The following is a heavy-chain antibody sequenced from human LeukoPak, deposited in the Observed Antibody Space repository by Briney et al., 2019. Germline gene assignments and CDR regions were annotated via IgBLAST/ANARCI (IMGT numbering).Heavy chain of an antibody. CDR3: ARGRGDSRPLEFDY. CDR2: TYYRSKWYN. V-gene: IGHV6-1*01. Sequence: SQTLSLTCAISGGSVSSNSAAWNWIRQSPSRGLEWLGRTYYRSKWYNYYAVSVKSRITINPDTSKNQFSLQLNSVTPEDTAVYYCARGRGDSRPLEFDYWGQGTLVTVSS. CDR1: GGSVSSNSAA. J-gene: IGHJ4*02. D-gene: IGHD3-22*01.